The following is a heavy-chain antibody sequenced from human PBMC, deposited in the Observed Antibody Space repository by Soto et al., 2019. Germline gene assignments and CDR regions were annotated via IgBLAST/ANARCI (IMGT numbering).Heavy chain of an antibody. D-gene: IGHD5-18*01. CDR2: INHSGST. CDR3: ARPGYSYGRGYDY. V-gene: IGHV4-34*01. Sequence: SETLSLTCAVYGGSFSGYYWSWIRQPPGKGLEWIGEINHSGSTNYNPSLKSRVTISVDTSKNQFSLKLSSVTAADTAVYYCARPGYSYGRGYDYWGQGTLVTVSS. CDR1: GGSFSGYY. J-gene: IGHJ4*02.